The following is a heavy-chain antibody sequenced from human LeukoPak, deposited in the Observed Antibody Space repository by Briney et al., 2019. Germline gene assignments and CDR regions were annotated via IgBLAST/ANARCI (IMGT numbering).Heavy chain of an antibody. J-gene: IGHJ3*02. Sequence: SVKVSCKASGGTFSSYANSWVRQAPGQGLEWMGGIIPIFGTANYAQKFQGRVTMTEDTSTDTAYMELSSLRSEDTAVYYCATVSPITGTTLSSPGAFDIWGQGTMVTVSS. D-gene: IGHD1-7*01. V-gene: IGHV1-69*06. CDR3: ATVSPITGTTLSSPGAFDI. CDR2: IIPIFGTA. CDR1: GGTFSSYA.